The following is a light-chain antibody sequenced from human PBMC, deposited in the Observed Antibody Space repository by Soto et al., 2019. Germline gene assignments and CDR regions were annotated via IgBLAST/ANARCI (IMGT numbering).Light chain of an antibody. CDR2: EVN. Sequence: QSALTQPASVSGSPGQSITISCTGTSSDVGAHNPVSWYQQHPGKAPKLIISEVNNRPSGIPDRFSGSKSGTSATLGITGLQTGDEADYYCGTWDSSLSAVVFGGGTKLTVL. J-gene: IGLJ2*01. V-gene: IGLV2-14*01. CDR3: GTWDSSLSAVV. CDR1: SSDVGAHNP.